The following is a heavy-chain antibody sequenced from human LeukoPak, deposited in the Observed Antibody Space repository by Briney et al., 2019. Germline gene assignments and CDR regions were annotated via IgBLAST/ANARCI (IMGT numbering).Heavy chain of an antibody. V-gene: IGHV1-24*01. D-gene: IGHD6-19*01. CDR2: FDPEDGET. J-gene: IGHJ4*02. CDR1: GYTLTELS. CDR3: ATVRRVVAGTSFYFDY. Sequence: GASVKVSCKVSGYTLTELSIHWVRQAPGKGLEWMGGFDPEDGETIYAQKFQGRVTMTEDTSTDTAYMELSSLRSEDTAVYYCATVRRVVAGTSFYFDYWGQGTLVTVSS.